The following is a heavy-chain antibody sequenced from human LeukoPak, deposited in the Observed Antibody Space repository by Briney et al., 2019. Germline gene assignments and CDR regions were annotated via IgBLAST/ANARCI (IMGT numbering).Heavy chain of an antibody. J-gene: IGHJ4*02. CDR2: ISGSGGST. D-gene: IGHD4-23*01. Sequence: GGSLRLSCAASGFTFSSYAMSWVRQAPGKGLEWVSAISGSGGSTYYADSVKGRFTISRDNSKNTLYLQMNSLRAEDTAVYYCEGSRFSGGNGPWGQGTLVTVSS. CDR1: GFTFSSYA. CDR3: EGSRFSGGNGP. V-gene: IGHV3-23*01.